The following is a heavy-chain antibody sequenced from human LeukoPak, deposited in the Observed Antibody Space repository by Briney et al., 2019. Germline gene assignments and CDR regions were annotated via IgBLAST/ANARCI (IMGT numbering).Heavy chain of an antibody. Sequence: GGSLRLSCAASGFNFRSTYMSWVRQAPGKGLEWVSCVSSSGTTMYHADSVKGRFTISRDNAKNSLYLQMNSLRAEDAAVYYCARRYCSSASCLFDYWGQGTLVTVSS. J-gene: IGHJ4*02. CDR2: VSSSGTTM. CDR1: GFNFRSTY. CDR3: ARRYCSSASCLFDY. V-gene: IGHV3-11*04. D-gene: IGHD2-2*01.